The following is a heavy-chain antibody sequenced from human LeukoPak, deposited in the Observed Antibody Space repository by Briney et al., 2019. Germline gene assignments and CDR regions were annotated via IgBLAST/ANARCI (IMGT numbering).Heavy chain of an antibody. CDR1: GGSISTSSYY. CDR3: ARTRYYYNSRSYGAPYYFDY. D-gene: IGHD3-10*01. V-gene: IGHV4-39*01. Sequence: PSETLSLTCTVSGGSISTSSYYWGWIRQPPGKGLEWIGSIYYSGSTYYNPSLKSRVTISVDTSKNQFSLKLSSVTAADTAVYYCARTRYYYNSRSYGAPYYFDYWGQGTLVTVSS. J-gene: IGHJ4*01. CDR2: IYYSGST.